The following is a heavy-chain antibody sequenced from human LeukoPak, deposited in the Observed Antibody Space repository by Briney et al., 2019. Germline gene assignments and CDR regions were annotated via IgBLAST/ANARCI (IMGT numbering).Heavy chain of an antibody. V-gene: IGHV3-7*04. Sequence: GGSLRLSCAASGFTFSSCWMSWVRQAPGKGLEWVANMNQDGSEKYYVDSVKGRFTISRDNAKNSLYLQMNSLRAEDTAVYYCARASRWGQGTLVTVSS. CDR2: MNQDGSEK. CDR1: GFTFSSCW. J-gene: IGHJ4*02. CDR3: ARASR.